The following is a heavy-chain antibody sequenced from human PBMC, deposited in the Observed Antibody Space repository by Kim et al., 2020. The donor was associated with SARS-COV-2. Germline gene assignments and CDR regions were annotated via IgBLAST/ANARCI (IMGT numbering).Heavy chain of an antibody. D-gene: IGHD6-19*01. Sequence: SETLSLTCTVSGGSISSYYWSWIRQPAGKGLEWIGRIYTSGSTNYNPSLKSRVTMSVDTSKNQFSLKLSSVTAADTAVYYCASHRYSSGWSYYFDYWGQGTLVTVSS. J-gene: IGHJ4*02. CDR2: IYTSGST. V-gene: IGHV4-4*07. CDR3: ASHRYSSGWSYYFDY. CDR1: GGSISSYY.